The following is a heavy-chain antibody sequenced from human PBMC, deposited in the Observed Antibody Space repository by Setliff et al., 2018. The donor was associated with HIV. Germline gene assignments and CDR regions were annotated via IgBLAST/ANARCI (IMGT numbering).Heavy chain of an antibody. V-gene: IGHV3-66*02. J-gene: IGHJ4*02. CDR2: IYGSGDT. CDR3: VRVRLYNSALDY. Sequence: GGSLRLSCAASTFSFSSFGMHWVRQAPGKGLEWVSTIYGSGDTYHADSVKGRFTLSRDTSKNTLSLQMNTLRPEDTAVYFCVRVRLYNSALDYWGQGTLVTVSS. CDR1: TFSFSSFG. D-gene: IGHD3-22*01.